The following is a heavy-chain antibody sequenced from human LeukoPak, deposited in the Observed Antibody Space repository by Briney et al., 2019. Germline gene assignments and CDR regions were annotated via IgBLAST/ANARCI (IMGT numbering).Heavy chain of an antibody. CDR1: GGSISSSSYY. V-gene: IGHV4-39*07. CDR2: IYYSGST. J-gene: IGHJ5*02. Sequence: SETLSLTCTVSGGSISSSSYYWGWIRQPPGKGLEWIGSIYYSGSTYYNPSLKSRVTISVDTSKNQFSLKLSSVTAADTAVYYCARGFNWFDPWGQGTLVTVSS. CDR3: ARGFNWFDP.